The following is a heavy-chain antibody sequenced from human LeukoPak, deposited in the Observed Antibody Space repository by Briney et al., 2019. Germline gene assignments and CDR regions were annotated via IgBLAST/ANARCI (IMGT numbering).Heavy chain of an antibody. CDR2: ISYSGST. CDR3: ARSSGYYDSSGSYYNFFDY. J-gene: IGHJ4*02. D-gene: IGHD3-22*01. CDR1: GGFISSYY. V-gene: IGHV4-59*01. Sequence: SETLSLTCTVSGGFISSYYWSWIRQPPGKGLEGIGYISYSGSTNYNPSLKSRVTISVDTSKNQFSLKLSSVTAADTAVFYCARSSGYYDSSGSYYNFFDYWGQGTLVTVSS.